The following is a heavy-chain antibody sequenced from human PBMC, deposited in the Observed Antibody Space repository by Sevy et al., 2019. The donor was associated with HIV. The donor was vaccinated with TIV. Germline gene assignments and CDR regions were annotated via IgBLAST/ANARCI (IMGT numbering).Heavy chain of an antibody. CDR1: GFTFSSYA. D-gene: IGHD2-15*01. CDR3: AKDGFWMVAAKDSSGPEQDDY. CDR2: ISGSGGST. Sequence: GESLKISCAASGFTFSSYAMSWVRQAPGKGLEWVSAISGSGGSTYYADSVKGRFTISRDNSKNTLYLQMNSLRAEDTAVYYCAKDGFWMVAAKDSSGPEQDDYWGQGTLVTVSS. V-gene: IGHV3-23*01. J-gene: IGHJ4*02.